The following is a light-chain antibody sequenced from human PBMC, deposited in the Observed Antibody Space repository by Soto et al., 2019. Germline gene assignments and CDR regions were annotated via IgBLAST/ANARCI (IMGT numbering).Light chain of an antibody. CDR3: SSYAGSYNWV. CDR1: SSDVGGYKY. CDR2: EVS. V-gene: IGLV2-8*01. J-gene: IGLJ3*02. Sequence: QSALTLPPSASGSPGQSVTISCTGTSSDVGGYKYVSWYQQHPGKAPKLLIYEVSKRPSGVPDRFSGSKSGNTASLTVSGLQAADEAHYYCSSYAGSYNWVFGGGTKLTVL.